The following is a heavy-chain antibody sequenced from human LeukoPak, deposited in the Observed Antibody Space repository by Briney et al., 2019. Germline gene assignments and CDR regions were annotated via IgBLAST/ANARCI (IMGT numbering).Heavy chain of an antibody. CDR2: IYYSGST. CDR1: GGSLSSYY. CDR3: ASGWSSSWYYFDY. J-gene: IGHJ4*02. D-gene: IGHD6-13*01. Sequence: SETLSLTCTVSGGSLSSYYWSWIRQPPGKGLEWIGYIYYSGSTNYSPSLTSRVTISVDTSKNQFSLKLSSVTAADTAVYYCASGWSSSWYYFDYWGQGTLVTVSS. V-gene: IGHV4-59*01.